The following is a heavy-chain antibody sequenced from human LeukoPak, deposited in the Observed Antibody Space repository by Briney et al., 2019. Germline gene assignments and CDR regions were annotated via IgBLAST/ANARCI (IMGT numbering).Heavy chain of an antibody. CDR2: ISGVSGSI. D-gene: IGHD1-14*01. Sequence: GGSLRLSCAASGSTFSTYTMNWVRQAPGKGLEWVSYISGVSGSIYYADSVKGRFTISRDNAKSSVYLQMNSLRDEDTAVYYCARGRPGGYFDYWGQGTLVTVSS. CDR1: GSTFSTYT. CDR3: ARGRPGGYFDY. J-gene: IGHJ4*02. V-gene: IGHV3-48*02.